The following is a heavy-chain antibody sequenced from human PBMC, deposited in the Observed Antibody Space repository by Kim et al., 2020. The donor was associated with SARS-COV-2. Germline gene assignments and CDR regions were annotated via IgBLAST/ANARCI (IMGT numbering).Heavy chain of an antibody. D-gene: IGHD3-3*01. CDR2: IYSGGST. CDR3: ARAATSYYDFWSGYFDY. J-gene: IGHJ4*02. Sequence: GGSLRLSCAASGFTVSSNYMSWVRQAPGKGLEWVSVIYSGGSTYYADSVKGRFTISRDNSKNTLYLQMNSLRAEDTAVYYCARAATSYYDFWSGYFDYWGQGTLVTVSS. CDR1: GFTVSSNY. V-gene: IGHV3-53*01.